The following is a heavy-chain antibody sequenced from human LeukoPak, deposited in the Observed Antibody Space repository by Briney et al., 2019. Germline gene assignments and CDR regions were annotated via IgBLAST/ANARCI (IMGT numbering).Heavy chain of an antibody. V-gene: IGHV3-7*01. CDR2: TNQDGSQK. CDR3: LCSASYTH. Sequence: GGSLRLSCAASGFSFSNYWMTGARQAPGKGLEWVANTNQDGSQKNYLDSVRGRFTISRDNAKSSLYLQMNSLRVDDTAVYFCLCSASYTHWGQGTLVTVSS. D-gene: IGHD3-10*02. CDR1: GFSFSNYW. J-gene: IGHJ4*02.